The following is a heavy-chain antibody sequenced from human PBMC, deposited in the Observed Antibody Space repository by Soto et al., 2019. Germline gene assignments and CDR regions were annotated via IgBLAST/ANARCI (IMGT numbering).Heavy chain of an antibody. CDR1: GFTFSSYA. D-gene: IGHD2-2*03. Sequence: GGSLRLSCAASGFTFSSYAMSWVRQAPGKGLEWVSAISGSGGSTYYADSVKGRFTISRDNSKNTLYLQMNSLRAEDTAVYYCAKDRVDIVVVPAAYYYYYGMDVWGQGTTVTVSS. J-gene: IGHJ6*02. CDR3: AKDRVDIVVVPAAYYYYYGMDV. CDR2: ISGSGGST. V-gene: IGHV3-23*01.